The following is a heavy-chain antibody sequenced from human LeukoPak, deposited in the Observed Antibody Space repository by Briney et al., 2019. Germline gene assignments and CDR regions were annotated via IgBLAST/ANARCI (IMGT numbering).Heavy chain of an antibody. D-gene: IGHD2-2*01. CDR1: GFTFSSYE. J-gene: IGHJ1*01. V-gene: IGHV3-48*03. CDR2: ISSSGSTI. CDR3: ARDGPAAYFQH. Sequence: PGGSLRLSCAASGFTFSSYEMNWVRQAPGKGLEWVSYISSSGSTIYYADSVKGRFTISRDNAKNSLYLQMNSLRAEDTAVYYCARDGPAAYFQHWGQGTLVTVSS.